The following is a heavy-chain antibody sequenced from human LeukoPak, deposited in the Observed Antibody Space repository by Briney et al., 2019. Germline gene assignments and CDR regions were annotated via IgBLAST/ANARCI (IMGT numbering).Heavy chain of an antibody. CDR3: ARGHYEMDV. CDR2: ITIGVGAG. Sequence: RGSLRLSSAASGFTFSDDYTTWIRETPEKGLGRISHITIGVGAGYYADSVKGRFAISRDDAKNSLYLQMNSLTVEDTAVYYCARGHYEMDVWGQGTTVTVSS. CDR1: GFTFSDDY. V-gene: IGHV3-11*01. J-gene: IGHJ6*02.